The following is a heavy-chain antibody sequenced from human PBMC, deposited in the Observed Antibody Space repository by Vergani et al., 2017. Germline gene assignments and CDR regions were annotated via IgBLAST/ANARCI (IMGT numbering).Heavy chain of an antibody. J-gene: IGHJ5*02. CDR3: ARDRRQLAPVGYWFDP. CDR1: ADSISSGSYY. V-gene: IGHV4-39*07. Sequence: QLQLQQSGPGLVKPSETLFLTCTVSADSISSGSYYWGWIRQPPGKSLEWIGSIYYSGLTYYNPSLKSRVAISVDTSKNQFSLKLSSVTAADTAVYYCARDRRQLAPVGYWFDPWGQGTLVTVSS. CDR2: IYYSGLT. D-gene: IGHD6-6*01.